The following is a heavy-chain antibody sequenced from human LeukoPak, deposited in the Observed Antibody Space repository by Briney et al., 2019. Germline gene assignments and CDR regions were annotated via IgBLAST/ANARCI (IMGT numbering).Heavy chain of an antibody. V-gene: IGHV3-74*01. J-gene: IGHJ4*02. Sequence: GGSLRLSCAASGFTFSRFWMHWVRQAPGKGLVWVSRINTDASNTIYADSVQGRFTISRDNAKSTLYLQMNSLRAEDTAVYYCARAQAVAGPGGFDYWGQGTLVTVSS. D-gene: IGHD6-19*01. CDR2: INTDASNT. CDR1: GFTFSRFW. CDR3: ARAQAVAGPGGFDY.